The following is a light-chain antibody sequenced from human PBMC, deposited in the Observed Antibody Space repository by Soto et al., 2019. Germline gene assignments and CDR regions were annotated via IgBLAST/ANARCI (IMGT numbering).Light chain of an antibody. V-gene: IGKV4-1*01. Sequence: MIPFPVAVAASMGASANINYKSSQSVLYSANSKNYLAWYQQKPGQPPKLLIYWASIRESGVPDRFSGSGSGTDFTLAISSLQAEDVAVYYCQQYLHTPRTFGQGTKVDIK. J-gene: IGKJ1*01. CDR2: WAS. CDR1: QSVLYSANSKNY. CDR3: QQYLHTPRT.